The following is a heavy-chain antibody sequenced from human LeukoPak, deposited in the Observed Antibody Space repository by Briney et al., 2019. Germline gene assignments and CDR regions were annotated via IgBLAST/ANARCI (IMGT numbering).Heavy chain of an antibody. D-gene: IGHD3-3*02. J-gene: IGHJ4*02. Sequence: GGSLRLSCAASGFTFSSYWMSWVRQAPGKGLEWVANIKQDGSEKYYVDSVKGRFTISRDNAKNSLYLQMNSLRAEDTAVYYCAKALDVSFFGLDGHLLAFWGQGTLVTVSS. CDR2: IKQDGSEK. V-gene: IGHV3-7*01. CDR1: GFTFSSYW. CDR3: AKALDVSFFGLDGHLLAF.